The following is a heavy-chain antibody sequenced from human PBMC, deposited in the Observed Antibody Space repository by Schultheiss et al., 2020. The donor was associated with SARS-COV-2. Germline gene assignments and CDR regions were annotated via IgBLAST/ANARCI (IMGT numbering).Heavy chain of an antibody. Sequence: SQTLSLTCTVSGGSLTSHYWTWIRQSPGKGLEWIGYIYYSGSTNYNPSLKSRVTISVDTSKNQFSLKLSSVTAADTAVYYCARSLTAMGEFDPWGQGTLVTVSS. V-gene: IGHV4-59*11. CDR3: ARSLTAMGEFDP. CDR2: IYYSGST. D-gene: IGHD5-18*01. CDR1: GGSLTSHY. J-gene: IGHJ5*02.